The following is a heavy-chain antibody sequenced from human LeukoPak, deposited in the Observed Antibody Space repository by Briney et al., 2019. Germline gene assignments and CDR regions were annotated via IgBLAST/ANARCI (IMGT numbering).Heavy chain of an antibody. J-gene: IGHJ6*02. Sequence: SETLSLTCTVSGGSISSSSYYWGWIRQPPGKGLEWIGEVNHSGSTNYNPSLKSRVTISVDTSQNHFSLNLSSVTAADTAVYYCARDNYYGLDVWGQGTTVTVSS. CDR1: GGSISSSSYY. CDR2: VNHSGST. CDR3: ARDNYYGLDV. V-gene: IGHV4-39*02.